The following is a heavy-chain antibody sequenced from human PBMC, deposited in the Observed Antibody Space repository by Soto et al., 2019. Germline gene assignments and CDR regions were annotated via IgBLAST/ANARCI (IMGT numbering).Heavy chain of an antibody. CDR2: IIPIFGTA. V-gene: IGHV1-69*01. D-gene: IGHD3-22*01. J-gene: IGHJ4*02. Sequence: QVQLVQSGAEVRKPGSSVKVSCKASGGTFSRHAISWVRQAPGQGLEWMGGIIPIFGTANHAQKFQGRVTIIADESTSTVYMELSSLRSEDTAMYYCARDYYDSSGTHSYWGQGTLVTVSS. CDR3: ARDYYDSSGTHSY. CDR1: GGTFSRHA.